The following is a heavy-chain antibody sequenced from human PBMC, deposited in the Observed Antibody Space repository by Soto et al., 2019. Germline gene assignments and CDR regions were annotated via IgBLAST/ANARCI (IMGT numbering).Heavy chain of an antibody. D-gene: IGHD6-19*01. V-gene: IGHV4-59*08. Sequence: SETLSLTCTVSGGSISTYYWSWIRQPPGKGLEWIGYIYYSGSTNYNPSLKSRVTISVDTSNNHFSLKLSSVTAADTAIYYCARPYSSGWYAAFDIWGQGTMVTVSS. CDR1: GGSISTYY. CDR2: IYYSGST. CDR3: ARPYSSGWYAAFDI. J-gene: IGHJ3*02.